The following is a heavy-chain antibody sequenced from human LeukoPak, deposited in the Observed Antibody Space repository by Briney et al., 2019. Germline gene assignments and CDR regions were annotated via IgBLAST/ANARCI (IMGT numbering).Heavy chain of an antibody. CDR1: GGSFSGYY. Sequence: SETLSLTCAVYGGSFSGYYWSWIHQPPGKGLEWIGEINHSGSTNYNPSLKSRVTISVDTSKNQFSLKLSSVTAADTAVYYCASADGGDIVVVPAAIKFDYWGQGTLVTVSS. CDR3: ASADGGDIVVVPAAIKFDY. J-gene: IGHJ4*02. D-gene: IGHD2-2*01. CDR2: INHSGST. V-gene: IGHV4-34*01.